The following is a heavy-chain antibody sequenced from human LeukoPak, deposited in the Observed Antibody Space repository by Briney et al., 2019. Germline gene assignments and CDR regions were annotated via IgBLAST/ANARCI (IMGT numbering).Heavy chain of an antibody. V-gene: IGHV3-48*04. Sequence: GGSLRLSCAASGFTFSSYAMSWVRQAPGKGLEWVSYISSSGSTIYYADSVKGRFTISRDNAKNSLYLQMNSLRAEDTAVYYCAREYPPYYYDSSGYGFPVDIWGQGTMVTVSS. CDR3: AREYPPYYYDSSGYGFPVDI. D-gene: IGHD3-22*01. J-gene: IGHJ3*02. CDR1: GFTFSSYA. CDR2: ISSSGSTI.